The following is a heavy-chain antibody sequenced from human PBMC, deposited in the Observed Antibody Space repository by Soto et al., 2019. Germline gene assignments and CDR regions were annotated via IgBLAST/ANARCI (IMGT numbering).Heavy chain of an antibody. V-gene: IGHV1-3*01. CDR2: IHAGNGNT. CDR3: ARDSSKGSGIATLDY. J-gene: IGHJ4*02. CDR1: GFTFTNYV. D-gene: IGHD6-13*01. Sequence: ASVKVSCKTFGFTFTNYVLFWVRQAPGQRLEWVGWIHAGNGNTESSEKFQGRVTMTRDTSTSTVYMELSSLRSEDTAVYYCARDSSKGSGIATLDYWGQGTLVTVSS.